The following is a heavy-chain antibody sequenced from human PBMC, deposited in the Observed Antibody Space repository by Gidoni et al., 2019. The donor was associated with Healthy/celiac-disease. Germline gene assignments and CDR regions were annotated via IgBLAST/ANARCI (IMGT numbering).Heavy chain of an antibody. J-gene: IGHJ4*01. CDR3: ARAHSSSWYGGFDY. D-gene: IGHD6-13*01. Sequence: QVQLQQWGAGLLKPSETLSLTCAVYGGSFSGYYWSWIRQPPGTGLEWIGEINHSGSTNSNPSLKSRVTISVDTSKNQFSLKLSSVTAADTAVYYCARAHSSSWYGGFDYWGQEPWSPSPQ. V-gene: IGHV4-34*01. CDR1: GGSFSGYY. CDR2: INHSGST.